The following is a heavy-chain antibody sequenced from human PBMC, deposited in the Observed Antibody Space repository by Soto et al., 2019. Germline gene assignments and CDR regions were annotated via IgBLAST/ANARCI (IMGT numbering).Heavy chain of an antibody. CDR3: ARDLITGTNYYYYGMDV. CDR1: GGSISRYY. V-gene: IGHV4-59*01. D-gene: IGHD1-7*01. Sequence: ETHSLTYTVSGGSISRYYWSWIRQPPGKGLEWIVYIYYSGSTNYNPSLKSRVTISVDTSKNQFSLKLSSVTAADTAVYYCARDLITGTNYYYYGMDVWGQGNTVT. CDR2: IYYSGST. J-gene: IGHJ6*02.